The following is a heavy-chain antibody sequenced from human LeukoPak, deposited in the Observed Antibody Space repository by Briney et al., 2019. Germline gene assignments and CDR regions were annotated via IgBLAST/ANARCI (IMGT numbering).Heavy chain of an antibody. Sequence: SVKVSCKASGGTFSSYAISWVRQAPGQGLEWMGGIIPIFGAADYAQKSQGRVTITADKSTSTAYMELSSLRSEDTAVYYCAADSGYSYGLFDYWGQGTLVTVSS. CDR3: AADSGYSYGLFDY. D-gene: IGHD5-18*01. J-gene: IGHJ4*02. CDR2: IIPIFGAA. CDR1: GGTFSSYA. V-gene: IGHV1-69*06.